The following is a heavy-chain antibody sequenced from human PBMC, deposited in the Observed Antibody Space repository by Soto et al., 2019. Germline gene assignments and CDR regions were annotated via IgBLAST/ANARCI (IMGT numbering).Heavy chain of an antibody. D-gene: IGHD2-15*01. CDR2: IYYSGST. Sequence: SETLSLTCTVSGGSISSSSYYWGWIRPPPGKGLEWIGSIYYSGSTYYNPSLKSRVTISVDTSKNQFSLKLSSVTAADTAVYYCAGCSGGSWRPGWFDPWGQGTLVTVSS. V-gene: IGHV4-39*01. J-gene: IGHJ5*02. CDR1: GGSISSSSYY. CDR3: AGCSGGSWRPGWFDP.